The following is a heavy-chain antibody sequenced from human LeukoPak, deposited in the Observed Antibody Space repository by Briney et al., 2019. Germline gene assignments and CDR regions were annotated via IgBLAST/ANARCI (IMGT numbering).Heavy chain of an antibody. Sequence: PSETLSLTCTVSGGSIRGYYWSWIRQPPGKGLEYIGYIYYSGITNYNPSLKSRVTISIDTSKNEFSLKLTSVTAADTAVYYCAREANYYGSGSYFEGTFDYWGQGSLVTVSS. J-gene: IGHJ4*02. CDR3: AREANYYGSGSYFEGTFDY. D-gene: IGHD3-10*01. CDR2: IYYSGIT. V-gene: IGHV4-59*01. CDR1: GGSIRGYY.